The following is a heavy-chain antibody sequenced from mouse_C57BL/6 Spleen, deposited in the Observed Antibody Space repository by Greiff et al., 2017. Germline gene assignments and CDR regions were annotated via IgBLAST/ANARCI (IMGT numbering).Heavy chain of an antibody. D-gene: IGHD2-2*01. CDR2: IYPSDSET. J-gene: IGHJ4*01. CDR3: AIFGYDVRDALDY. Sequence: QVQLQQSGAELVRPGSSVKLSCKASGYTFTSYWMDWVKQRPGQGLEWIGNIYPSDSETHYNQKFKDKATLTVDKSSSTAYMQLSSLTSEDSAVYYCAIFGYDVRDALDYWGQGTSVTVSS. CDR1: GYTFTSYW. V-gene: IGHV1-61*01.